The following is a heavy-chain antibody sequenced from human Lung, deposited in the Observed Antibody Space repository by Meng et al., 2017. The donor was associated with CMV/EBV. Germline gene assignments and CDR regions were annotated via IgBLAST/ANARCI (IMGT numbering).Heavy chain of an antibody. Sequence: ASXKVSCKASGYTFTGYYLHWVRQAPGQGLEWMGWINSKSGVTKYAHKFQGRVSMTRDKSMELTRVKSDDTAVYYCARGSDRYGSSLTDWGQGALVTVSS. CDR1: GYTFTGYY. D-gene: IGHD5-18*01. CDR2: INSKSGVT. CDR3: ARGSDRYGSSLTD. J-gene: IGHJ4*02. V-gene: IGHV1-2*07.